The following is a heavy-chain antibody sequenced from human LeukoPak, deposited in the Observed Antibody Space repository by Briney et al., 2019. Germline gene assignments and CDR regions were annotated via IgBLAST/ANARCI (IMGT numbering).Heavy chain of an antibody. J-gene: IGHJ4*02. CDR2: ISGSGGST. D-gene: IGHD6-19*01. Sequence: GGSLRLSCAASGFTFISYAMSWVRQAPGKGLEWVSAISGSGGSTYYADSVKGRFTISRDNYKNTLYLQMNSLRAEDTAVYYCAKGSSSKAAVAGTFDYWGQGTLVTVSS. CDR1: GFTFISYA. CDR3: AKGSSSKAAVAGTFDY. V-gene: IGHV3-23*01.